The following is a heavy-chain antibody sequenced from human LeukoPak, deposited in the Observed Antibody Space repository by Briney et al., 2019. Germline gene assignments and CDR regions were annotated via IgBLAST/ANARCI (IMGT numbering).Heavy chain of an antibody. D-gene: IGHD3-22*01. V-gene: IGHV3-30*02. CDR3: AKVINSGFYYYFDY. CDR1: GFTFSNYA. Sequence: GGSLRLSCAASGFTFSNYAMHWVRLAPGEGLEWVAFIRNDGNEIYYADSVKGRFTISRDNSKNLLYMQMNSLRAEDTAVYYCAKVINSGFYYYFDYWGQGTLVTVSS. J-gene: IGHJ4*02. CDR2: IRNDGNEI.